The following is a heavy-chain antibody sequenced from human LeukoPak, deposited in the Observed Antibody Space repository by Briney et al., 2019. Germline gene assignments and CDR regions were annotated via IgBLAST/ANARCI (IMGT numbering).Heavy chain of an antibody. D-gene: IGHD6-13*01. Sequence: SQTLSLTCAISGDTVSSYSSARNWIRQSPWRGLEWLGRTYYRSKWYNDYAVSMKSRVTFNSDTSKNQFSLQLSSVTPEDTAVYYCARGLRGRYSSSWHFDYWGQGTLVTVSS. J-gene: IGHJ4*02. CDR2: TYYRSKWYN. CDR3: ARGLRGRYSSSWHFDY. V-gene: IGHV6-1*01. CDR1: GDTVSSYSSA.